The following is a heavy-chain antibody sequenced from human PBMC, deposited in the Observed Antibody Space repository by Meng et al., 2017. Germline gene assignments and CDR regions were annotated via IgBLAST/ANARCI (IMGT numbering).Heavy chain of an antibody. CDR1: GYTFAAYW. CDR2: IDPNNDHT. V-gene: IGHV1-2*06. J-gene: IGHJ4*02. Sequence: QGPLVQSGPGVKKPGASVKLSCKPSGYTFAAYWIHWLRQAPGQGLEWMGRIDPNNDHTQYAQNFQGRVTMTSDTSISTVYMELNGLRSDDTAVYYCARDEDISAAGKLFGDYWGQGTLVTVSS. D-gene: IGHD6-13*01. CDR3: ARDEDISAAGKLFGDY.